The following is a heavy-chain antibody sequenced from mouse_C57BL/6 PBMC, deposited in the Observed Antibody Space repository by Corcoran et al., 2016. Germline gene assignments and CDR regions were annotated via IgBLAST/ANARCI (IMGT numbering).Heavy chain of an antibody. J-gene: IGHJ2*01. CDR1: GYTFTDYY. V-gene: IGHV1-76*01. D-gene: IGHD1-1*01. CDR3: ARNGITTVVVHFDY. CDR2: IYPGSGNT. Sequence: QVQLKQSGAELVRPGASVKLSCKASGYTFTDYYINWVKQRPGQGLEWIARIYPGSGNTYYNEKFKGKATLTAEKSSSTAYMQLSSLTSEDSAVYFCARNGITTVVVHFDYWGQGTTLTVSS.